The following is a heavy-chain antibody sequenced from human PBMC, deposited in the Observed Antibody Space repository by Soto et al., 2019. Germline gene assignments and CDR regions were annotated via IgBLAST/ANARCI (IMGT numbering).Heavy chain of an antibody. CDR3: ARNFTQRGGMDV. CDR2: IWYDGSNK. V-gene: IGHV3-33*01. CDR1: GFTFSSYG. Sequence: GGSLRLSCAASGFTFSSYGMHWVRQAPGKGLEWVAVIWYDGSNKYYADSVKGRFTISRDNSKNTLYLQMDSLTAADTAIYYCARNFTQRGGMDVWGQGTTVTVSS. D-gene: IGHD6-25*01. J-gene: IGHJ6*02.